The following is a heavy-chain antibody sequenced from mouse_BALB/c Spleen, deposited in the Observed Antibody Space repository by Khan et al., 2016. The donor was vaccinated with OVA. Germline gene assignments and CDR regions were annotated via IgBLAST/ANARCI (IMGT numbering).Heavy chain of an antibody. V-gene: IGHV1S135*01. CDR1: GYSFTTYY. D-gene: IGHD2-2*01. Sequence: VQLKQSGPELMKPGAAVKISCKASGYSFTTYYIHWVLQSHGKSLEWIGYIDPFSGGATYNQKFKGKATLTVDKSSSTAYINLSNLTSEDSAVYYCTRHGYVAWFTYWGQGTLFTVSA. CDR3: TRHGYVAWFTY. CDR2: IDPFSGGA. J-gene: IGHJ3*01.